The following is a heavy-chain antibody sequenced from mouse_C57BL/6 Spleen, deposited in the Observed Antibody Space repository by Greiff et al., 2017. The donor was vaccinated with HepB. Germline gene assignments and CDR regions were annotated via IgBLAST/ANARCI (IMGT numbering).Heavy chain of an antibody. CDR3: ARGPPYYYGSSYDDY. CDR2: IYPGDGDT. V-gene: IGHV1-82*01. Sequence: QVQLQQSGPELVKPGASVKISCKASGYAFSSSWMNWVKQRPGKGLEWIGRIYPGDGDTNYNGKFKGKATLTADKSSSTAYMQLSSLTSEDSAVYFCARGPPYYYGSSYDDYWGQGTTLTVSS. CDR1: GYAFSSSW. D-gene: IGHD1-1*01. J-gene: IGHJ2*01.